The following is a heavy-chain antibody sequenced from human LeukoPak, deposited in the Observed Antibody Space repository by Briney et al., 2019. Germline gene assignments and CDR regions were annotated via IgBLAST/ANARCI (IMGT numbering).Heavy chain of an antibody. V-gene: IGHV4-4*07. J-gene: IGHJ6*03. Sequence: SETLSLTCNVSGDSISSYYWTWIRQPAGGGLQWIGRICTSGSTSYNPSLKSRLTISLDMSKNQFSLKLTSVTAADTAVYFCARGGGTLHYMDVWGKGTTVTISS. CDR3: ARGGGTLHYMDV. D-gene: IGHD3-16*01. CDR1: GDSISSYY. CDR2: ICTSGST.